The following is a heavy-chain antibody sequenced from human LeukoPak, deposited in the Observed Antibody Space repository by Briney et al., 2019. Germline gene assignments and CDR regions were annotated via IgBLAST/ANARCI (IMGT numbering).Heavy chain of an antibody. CDR2: INHSGST. D-gene: IGHD4-11*01. Sequence: SETLSLTCAVYGGSFSGYYWSWIRQPPGKGLEWIGEINHSGSTNYNPSLESRVTISVDTSKNQFSLKLSSVTAADTAVYYCARADYSNYVPRFDYWGQGTLVTVSS. CDR1: GGSFSGYY. CDR3: ARADYSNYVPRFDY. V-gene: IGHV4-34*01. J-gene: IGHJ4*02.